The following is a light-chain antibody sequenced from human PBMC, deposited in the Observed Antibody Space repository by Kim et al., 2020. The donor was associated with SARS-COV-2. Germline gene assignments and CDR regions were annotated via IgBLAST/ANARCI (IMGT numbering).Light chain of an antibody. CDR2: DVS. Sequence: QSITISCTGTSSDVGAYNYVSWYQQHPGQAPKLMIYDVSNRPSGVSNRFSGSKSGNTASLTISGLQAEDEADYYCSSYTSSSTNYVFGTGTKVTVL. J-gene: IGLJ1*01. CDR3: SSYTSSSTNYV. CDR1: SSDVGAYNY. V-gene: IGLV2-14*03.